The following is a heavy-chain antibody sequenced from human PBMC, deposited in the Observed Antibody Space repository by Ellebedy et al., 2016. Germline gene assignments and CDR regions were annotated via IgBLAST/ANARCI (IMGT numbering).Heavy chain of an antibody. J-gene: IGHJ4*02. Sequence: GGSLRLXCAASGFTFSDYWMGWVRQAPGKGLEWVANIKADGSESYSVDSMKGRFIISRDNAKNSLSLLMNSLSAEDTAVYYCARYTFGVAPRCFDSWGQGTPVTVSS. D-gene: IGHD3-3*01. CDR3: ARYTFGVAPRCFDS. V-gene: IGHV3-7*01. CDR2: IKADGSES. CDR1: GFTFSDYW.